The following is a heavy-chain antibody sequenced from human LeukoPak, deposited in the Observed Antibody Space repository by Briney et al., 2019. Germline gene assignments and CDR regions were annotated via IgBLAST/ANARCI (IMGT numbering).Heavy chain of an antibody. Sequence: GGSLRLSCAASGFTFSSYGMHWVRQAPGKGLEWVAVISYDGSNKYYADSVKGRFTISRDNSKNTLYLQMNSLRAEDTAVYYCAKRMRLGELSLYNYYYYGMDVWGKGTTVTVSS. CDR3: AKRMRLGELSLYNYYYYGMDV. CDR2: ISYDGSNK. D-gene: IGHD3-16*02. J-gene: IGHJ6*04. V-gene: IGHV3-30*18. CDR1: GFTFSSYG.